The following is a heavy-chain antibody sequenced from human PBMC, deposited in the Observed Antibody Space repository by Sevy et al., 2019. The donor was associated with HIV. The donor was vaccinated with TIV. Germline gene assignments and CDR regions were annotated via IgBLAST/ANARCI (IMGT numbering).Heavy chain of an antibody. D-gene: IGHD3-10*01. CDR3: ARDQYYGSGSYYNDDYYYGMDV. CDR2: ISAYNGNT. CDR1: GYTFTSYG. V-gene: IGHV1-18*01. J-gene: IGHJ6*02. Sequence: ASVKVSCKASGYTFTSYGISWVRQAPGQGLEWMGWISAYNGNTNYAQKLQGRVTMTTDTSTSTAYMELRSLRSDDTAVYYCARDQYYGSGSYYNDDYYYGMDVWGQWTTVTVSS.